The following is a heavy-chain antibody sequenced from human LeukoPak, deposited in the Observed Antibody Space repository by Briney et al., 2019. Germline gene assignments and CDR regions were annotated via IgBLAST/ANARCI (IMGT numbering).Heavy chain of an antibody. Sequence: PSQTLSLTCTVSGGSISSSSYYWGWIRQPPGKGLEWIGSISYSGSTYYNPSLKSRVTISVDTSKNQFSLKLSSVTAADTAVYSXXXLXPGAQWYFDLWGRGTLVTVSS. V-gene: IGHV4-39*01. J-gene: IGHJ2*01. CDR2: ISYSGST. D-gene: IGHD3-10*01. CDR1: GGSISSSSYY. CDR3: XXLXPGAQWYFDL.